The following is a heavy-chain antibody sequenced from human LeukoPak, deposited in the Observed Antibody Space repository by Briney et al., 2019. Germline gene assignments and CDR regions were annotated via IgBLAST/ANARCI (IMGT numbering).Heavy chain of an antibody. CDR3: AKERECGYSYGYDD. CDR1: GFTFSSYG. J-gene: IGHJ4*02. V-gene: IGHV3-30*18. Sequence: GGSLRLSCAASGFTFSSYGMHWVRRAPGKGLEWVAVISYDGSNKYYADSVKGRFTISRDNSKNTLYLQMNSLRAEDTAVYYCAKERECGYSYGYDDWGQGTLVTVSS. CDR2: ISYDGSNK. D-gene: IGHD5-18*01.